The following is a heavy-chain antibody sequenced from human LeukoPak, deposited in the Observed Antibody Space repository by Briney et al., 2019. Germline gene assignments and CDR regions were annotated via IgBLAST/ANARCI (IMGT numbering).Heavy chain of an antibody. CDR2: IYYSGST. Sequence: SETLSLTCTVSGGSISSYYWGWIRQPPGKGLEWIGYIYYSGSTNYNPSLKSRVTISVDTSKNQFSLELSSVTAADTAVYYCARETRSSWSSNFDYWGQGTLVTVSS. CDR3: ARETRSSWSSNFDY. D-gene: IGHD6-13*01. V-gene: IGHV4-59*01. CDR1: GGSISSYY. J-gene: IGHJ4*02.